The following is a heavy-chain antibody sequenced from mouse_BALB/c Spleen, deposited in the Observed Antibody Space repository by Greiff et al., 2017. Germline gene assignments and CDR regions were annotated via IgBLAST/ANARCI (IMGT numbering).Heavy chain of an antibody. J-gene: IGHJ1*01. CDR1: GFNIKDYY. CDR3: ARRLRRYFDV. Sequence: EVKLMESGAELVRPGALVKLSCKASGFNIKDYYMHWVKQRPEQGLEWIGWIDPENGNTIYDPKFQGKASITADTSSNTAYLQLSSLTSEDTAVYYCARRLRRYFDVWGAGTTVTVSS. V-gene: IGHV14-1*02. D-gene: IGHD2-2*01. CDR2: IDPENGNT.